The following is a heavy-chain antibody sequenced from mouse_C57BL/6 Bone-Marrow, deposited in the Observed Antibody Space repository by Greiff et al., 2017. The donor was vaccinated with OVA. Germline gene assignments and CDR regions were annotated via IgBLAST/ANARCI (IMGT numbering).Heavy chain of an antibody. D-gene: IGHD1-1*01. CDR1: GFTFSSYG. Sequence: EVKLVESGGDLVKPGGSLKLSCAASGFTFSSYGMSWVRQTPDKRLEWVATISSGGSYTYYPDSVKGRFTISRDNAKNTLYLQMSSLKSEDTAMYYWARLRGYGAWVAYWGQGTLVIVSA. J-gene: IGHJ3*01. CDR2: ISSGGSYT. V-gene: IGHV5-6*01. CDR3: ARLRGYGAWVAY.